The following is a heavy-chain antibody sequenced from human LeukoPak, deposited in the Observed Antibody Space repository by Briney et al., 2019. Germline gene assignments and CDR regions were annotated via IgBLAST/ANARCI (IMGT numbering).Heavy chain of an antibody. V-gene: IGHV3-21*01. CDR3: ARLPPVRVDY. D-gene: IGHD1-1*01. CDR1: GFTFSSYS. Sequence: GGSLRLSCAASGFTFSSYSMNWVRQAPGKGLEWVSSISSSSSYIYYADSVKGRFTISRDNAKNPLYLQMNSLRAEDTAVYSCARLPPVRVDYWGQGTLVTVSS. CDR2: ISSSSSYI. J-gene: IGHJ4*02.